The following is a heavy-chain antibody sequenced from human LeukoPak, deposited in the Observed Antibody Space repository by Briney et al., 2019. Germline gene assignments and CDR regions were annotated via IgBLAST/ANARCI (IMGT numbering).Heavy chain of an antibody. CDR2: IYSGGST. Sequence: GGSLRLSCAASGFTVSSNYMSWVRQAPGKGLEWVSVIYSGGSTYYADPVKGRFTISRDNSKNTLYLQMNSLRAEDTAVYYCARAPEYYYDSSGYYWYFDLWGRGTLVTVSS. CDR1: GFTVSSNY. D-gene: IGHD3-22*01. CDR3: ARAPEYYYDSSGYYWYFDL. J-gene: IGHJ2*01. V-gene: IGHV3-66*01.